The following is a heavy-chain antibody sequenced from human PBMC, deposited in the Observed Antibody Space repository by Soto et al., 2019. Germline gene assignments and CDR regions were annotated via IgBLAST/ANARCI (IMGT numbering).Heavy chain of an antibody. CDR2: INAASGDT. CDR3: VRRHVSATGIDWFDP. CDR1: GYTFTSYG. J-gene: IGHJ5*02. V-gene: IGHV1-3*01. D-gene: IGHD6-13*01. Sequence: ASVKVSCKASGYTFTSYGIHWVRQAPGQRLEWMGWINAASGDTKYSPKFQGRVTITRDTSASTAYMELSSLRSEDTAVHYCVRRHVSATGIDWFDPWGQGTLVTVSS.